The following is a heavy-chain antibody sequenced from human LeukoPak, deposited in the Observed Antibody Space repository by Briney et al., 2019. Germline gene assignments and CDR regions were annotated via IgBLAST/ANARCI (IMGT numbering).Heavy chain of an antibody. D-gene: IGHD5-12*01. J-gene: IGHJ4*02. CDR2: INHSGST. Sequence: PGGSLRLSCAVSGFTFSDYYMSWIRQPPGKGLEWIGEINHSGSTNYNPSLKSRVTISVDTSKNQFSLKLSSVTAADTAVYYCARGEWLRSWFGYWGQGTLVTVSS. CDR1: GFTFSDYY. CDR3: ARGEWLRSWFGY. V-gene: IGHV4-34*01.